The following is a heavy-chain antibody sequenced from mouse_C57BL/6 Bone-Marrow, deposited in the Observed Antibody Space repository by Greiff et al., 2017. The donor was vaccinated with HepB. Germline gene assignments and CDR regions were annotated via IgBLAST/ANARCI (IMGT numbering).Heavy chain of an antibody. CDR1: GFSLTSYG. CDR2: IWSGGSR. V-gene: IGHV2-2*01. Sequence: VQLQQSGPGLVQPSQSLSITCTVSGFSLTSYGVHWVRQSPGKGLEWLGVIWSGGSRDYNAAFISRLSISKDNSKSQVFFKMNSLQADDTAIYYCARPLYYDYNLDYWGQGTTLTVSS. CDR3: ARPLYYDYNLDY. D-gene: IGHD2-4*01. J-gene: IGHJ2*01.